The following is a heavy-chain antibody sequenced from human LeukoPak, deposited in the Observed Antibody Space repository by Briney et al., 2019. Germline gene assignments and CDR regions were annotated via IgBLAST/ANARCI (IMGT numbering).Heavy chain of an antibody. CDR1: GFTFSSYA. CDR2: ISGSGGST. V-gene: IGHV3-23*01. Sequence: KTGGSLRLXCAASGFTFSSYAMSWVRQAPGKGLEWVSAISGSGGSTYYADSVKGRFTISRDNSKNTLYLQMNSLRAEDTAVYYCAKGKAVAGRDDAFDIWGQGTMVTVSS. D-gene: IGHD6-19*01. J-gene: IGHJ3*02. CDR3: AKGKAVAGRDDAFDI.